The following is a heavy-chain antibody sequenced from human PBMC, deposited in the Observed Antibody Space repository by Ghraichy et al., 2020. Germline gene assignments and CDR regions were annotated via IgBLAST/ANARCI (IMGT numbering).Heavy chain of an antibody. CDR1: GGSFSGYY. D-gene: IGHD3-22*01. V-gene: IGHV4-34*01. Sequence: SETLSLTCAVYGGSFSGYYWSWIRQPPGKGLEWIGEINHSGSTNYNLSLKSRVTISVDTSKNQFSLKLSSVTAADTAVYYCARNYYDSSGYLNWFDPWGQGTLVTVSS. CDR3: ARNYYDSSGYLNWFDP. CDR2: INHSGST. J-gene: IGHJ5*02.